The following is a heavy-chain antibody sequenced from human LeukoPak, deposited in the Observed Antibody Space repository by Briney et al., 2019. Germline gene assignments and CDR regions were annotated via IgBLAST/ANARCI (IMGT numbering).Heavy chain of an antibody. V-gene: IGHV1-69*05. CDR3: ARLAALGDWFDP. Sequence: SVKVSCKASGGTFSSYAINWVRQAPGQGLEWMGRIIPIFGTANYAQKFQGRVTITTDESTSTAYMELSSLRSEDTAVYYCARLAALGDWFDPWGQGTLVTVSS. J-gene: IGHJ5*02. CDR2: IIPIFGTA. CDR1: GGTFSSYA. D-gene: IGHD6-6*01.